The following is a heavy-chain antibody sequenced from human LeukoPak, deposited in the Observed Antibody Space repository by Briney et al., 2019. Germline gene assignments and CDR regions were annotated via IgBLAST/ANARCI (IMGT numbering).Heavy chain of an antibody. V-gene: IGHV3-30-3*01. CDR2: ISFDGSNK. CDR3: ARDPILVRGYFDY. CDR1: GFTFSNYA. J-gene: IGHJ4*02. Sequence: PGGSLRLSCAASGFTFSNYAIHWVRQAPGKGLEWVAVISFDGSNKYYADSVQGRFTISSDKSKNTLYLQMNSLRAEDTAVYYCARDPILVRGYFDYWGQGTLVTVSS. D-gene: IGHD3-10*01.